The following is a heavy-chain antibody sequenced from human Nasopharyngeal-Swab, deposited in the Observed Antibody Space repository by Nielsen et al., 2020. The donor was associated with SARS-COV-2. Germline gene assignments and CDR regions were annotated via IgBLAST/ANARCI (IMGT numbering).Heavy chain of an antibody. CDR3: ARDRTAAGTGWFDP. D-gene: IGHD6-13*01. J-gene: IGHJ5*02. CDR1: GYTFTSYG. V-gene: IGHV1-18*01. Sequence: ASVKVSCKASGYTFTSYGISWVRQAPGQGLEWMGWISAYNGNTNYAQKLQGRVTLTPAPSPSTSSMELRSLRSDDTAVYYCARDRTAAGTGWFDPWGQGTLVTVSS. CDR2: ISAYNGNT.